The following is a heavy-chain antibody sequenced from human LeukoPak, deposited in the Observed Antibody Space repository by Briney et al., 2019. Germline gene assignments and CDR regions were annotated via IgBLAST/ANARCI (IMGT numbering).Heavy chain of an antibody. V-gene: IGHV5-10-1*01. D-gene: IGHD3-22*01. J-gene: IGHJ4*02. CDR3: ARHYYDSTRPPY. CDR1: GYSFTSYW. Sequence: GESLKISCKGSGYSFTSYWISWVRQMPGKGLEWMGRIDPSDSYTNYSPSFQGHVTISADKSISTAYLQWSSLKASDTAMYYSARHYYDSTRPPYWGQGTLVTVSS. CDR2: IDPSDSYT.